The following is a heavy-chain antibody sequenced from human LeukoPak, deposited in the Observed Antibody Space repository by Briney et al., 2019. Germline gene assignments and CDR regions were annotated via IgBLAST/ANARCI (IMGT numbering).Heavy chain of an antibody. Sequence: PGGSLRLPCAASGVTFSHYAVHWVRQAPGKGLEWVAVISYHGIDKYYADSVRGRFTISTDNSKNPLYLQMTSLRAEDTAVYYCARASSIHSSDYWGQGTLVTVSS. CDR1: GVTFSHYA. CDR3: ARASSIHSSDY. J-gene: IGHJ4*02. CDR2: ISYHGIDK. D-gene: IGHD6-6*01. V-gene: IGHV3-30*14.